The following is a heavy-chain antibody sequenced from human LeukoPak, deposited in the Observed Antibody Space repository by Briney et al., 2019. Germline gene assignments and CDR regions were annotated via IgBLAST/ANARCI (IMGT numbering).Heavy chain of an antibody. CDR1: GGSISSYY. V-gene: IGHV4-59*01. CDR3: ARANSGWHPGDRGFDY. J-gene: IGHJ4*02. D-gene: IGHD6-19*01. Sequence: SETLSLTCTVSGGSISSYYWSWIRQPPGKGLEWIGYIYYSGSTNYNPSLKSRVTISVDTSKNQFFLKLSSVTAADTAVYYCARANSGWHPGDRGFDYWGQGTLVTVSS. CDR2: IYYSGST.